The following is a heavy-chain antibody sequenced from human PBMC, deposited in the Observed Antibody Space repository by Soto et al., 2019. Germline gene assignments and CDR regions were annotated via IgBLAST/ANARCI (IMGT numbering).Heavy chain of an antibody. J-gene: IGHJ4*02. V-gene: IGHV1-18*01. CDR1: GYTFINSG. CDR2: INGYNGNT. CDR3: ARGYSPVQFGY. D-gene: IGHD3-22*01. Sequence: QVQLVQSGAEMRKPGASVKVSCKTSGYTFINSGISWVRQAPGQGLAWMGWINGYNGNTNYAQNFQCRVAMTTDTSTSTVYMELRNLRSDDTAVYYCARGYSPVQFGYWGQATLVTVPS.